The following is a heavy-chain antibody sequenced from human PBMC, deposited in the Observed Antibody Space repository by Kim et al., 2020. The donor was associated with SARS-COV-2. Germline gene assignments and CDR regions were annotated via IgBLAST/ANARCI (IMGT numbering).Heavy chain of an antibody. CDR1: GFAFSSYA. J-gene: IGHJ6*02. Sequence: GGSLRLSCATSGFAFSSYAMTWVRQAPGKGLDWVSTVTAGGETTWHADSVKGRFTISRDNSKNTLYLQLNSLRVEDTASYYCAKRAESPDSGSSPHHFTMDVWGQGTTVTVSS. CDR3: AKRAESPDSGSSPHHFTMDV. D-gene: IGHD3-10*01. V-gene: IGHV3-23*01. CDR2: VTAGGETT.